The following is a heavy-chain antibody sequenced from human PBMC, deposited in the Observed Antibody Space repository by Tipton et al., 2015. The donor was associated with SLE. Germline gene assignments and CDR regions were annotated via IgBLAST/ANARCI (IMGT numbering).Heavy chain of an antibody. Sequence: TLSPTCTVSGGSISSHYWSWIRRPPGKALEWIAYINYSGSTNYNPSLKSRVTMSVDTSKNQFSLKLSSVTAADTAVYYCARRRGSSWYEDYFDYWGQGTLVTVSS. CDR1: GGSISSHY. V-gene: IGHV4-59*11. J-gene: IGHJ4*02. CDR3: ARRRGSSWYEDYFDY. CDR2: INYSGST. D-gene: IGHD6-13*01.